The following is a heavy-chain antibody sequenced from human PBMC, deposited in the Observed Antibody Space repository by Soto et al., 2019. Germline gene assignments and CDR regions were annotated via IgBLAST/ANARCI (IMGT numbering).Heavy chain of an antibody. V-gene: IGHV3-7*03. Sequence: EVQLVESGGGLVQPGGSLRLSCAASGFTFTRYWMNWVRQAPGKGLEWLANIKEDGGEKFYVDSVKGRFTISRDIAQNSVYLQINSLRAEDTAVCYCARDEGGSGYYTGPYYYGMDVWGQGTTVTVSS. CDR1: GFTFTRYW. D-gene: IGHD3-3*01. CDR3: ARDEGGSGYYTGPYYYGMDV. CDR2: IKEDGGEK. J-gene: IGHJ6*02.